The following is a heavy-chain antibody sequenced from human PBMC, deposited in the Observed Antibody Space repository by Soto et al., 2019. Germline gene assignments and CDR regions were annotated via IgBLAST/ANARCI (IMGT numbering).Heavy chain of an antibody. CDR2: THRGERT. CDR1: GDSIRNHYW. J-gene: IGHJ4*02. CDR3: ASNPGRGSYQDC. Sequence: QVQLQESGPGLVEPSGTLSLTCAVSGDSIRNHYWWTWVRQPQGKGLEWIGETHRGERTNYNPSLKSRVTISVDVSRNECSLKLSFGTAADTAVYYCASNPGRGSYQDCCGQGTMVTVSS. D-gene: IGHD1-26*01. V-gene: IGHV4-4*02.